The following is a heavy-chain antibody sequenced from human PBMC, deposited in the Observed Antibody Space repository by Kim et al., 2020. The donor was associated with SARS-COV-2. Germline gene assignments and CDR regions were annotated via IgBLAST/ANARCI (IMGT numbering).Heavy chain of an antibody. V-gene: IGHV3-11*03. CDR3: ARSTTDLFFDY. J-gene: IGHJ4*02. D-gene: IGHD2-2*01. Sequence: TNYSDSVKGRFTISRDNAKNSLYLQMNSLRAEDTAVYYCARSTTDLFFDYWGQGTLVTVSS. CDR2: T.